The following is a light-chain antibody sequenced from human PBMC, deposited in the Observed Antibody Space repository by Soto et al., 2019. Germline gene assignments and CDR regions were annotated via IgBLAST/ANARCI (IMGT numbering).Light chain of an antibody. CDR3: SSYVGNNNHHA. CDR1: SSDVGFYDY. CDR2: EVS. J-gene: IGLJ1*01. Sequence: QSVLTQPPSASGSPGQSVTVSCTGTSSDVGFYDYVSWYQQHPGKAPKLIIYEVSKRPSGVPDRFSGSKSGNSASLTVSGLQAEDEADYYCSSYVGNNNHHAFGTGTKVP. V-gene: IGLV2-8*01.